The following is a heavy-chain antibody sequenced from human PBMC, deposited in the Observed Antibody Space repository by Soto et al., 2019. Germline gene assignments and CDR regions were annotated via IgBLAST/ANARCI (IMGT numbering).Heavy chain of an antibody. D-gene: IGHD6-19*01. J-gene: IGHJ5*02. CDR1: GFTFSSYA. CDR3: AKDCIHRQCPYGGFDP. Sequence: PGGSLRLSCAASGFTFSSYAMSWVRQAPGKGLEWVSAISGSGGSTYYADSVKGRFTISRDNSKNTLYLQMNSLRAEDTAVYYCAKDCIHRQCPYGGFDPWGQGTLVTVSS. CDR2: ISGSGGST. V-gene: IGHV3-23*01.